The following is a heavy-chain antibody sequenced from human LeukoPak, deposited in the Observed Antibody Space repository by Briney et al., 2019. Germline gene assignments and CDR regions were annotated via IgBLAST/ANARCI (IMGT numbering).Heavy chain of an antibody. D-gene: IGHD3-3*01. Sequence: SETLSLTCTVSGYSISSGYYWGWIRQPPGKGLEWIGSIYHSGSTYYNPSLKNRVTISVDTSKNQFSLKLSSVTAADTAVYYCARDGQSYYDFWSGYIQIDYWGQGTLVTVSS. CDR1: GYSISSGYY. V-gene: IGHV4-38-2*02. CDR2: IYHSGST. CDR3: ARDGQSYYDFWSGYIQIDY. J-gene: IGHJ4*02.